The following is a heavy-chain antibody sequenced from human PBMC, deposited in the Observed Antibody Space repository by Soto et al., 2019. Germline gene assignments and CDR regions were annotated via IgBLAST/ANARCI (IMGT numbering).Heavy chain of an antibody. CDR3: ATSPGTTGYFDY. CDR2: ISYDGSNK. CDR1: GFTFSSYG. J-gene: IGHJ4*02. D-gene: IGHD1-7*01. Sequence: GGSLRLSCAASGFTFSSYGMHWVRQAPGKGLEWVAVISYDGSNKYYADSVKGRFTISRDNSKNTLYLQMNSLKAEDRAVYYCATSPGTTGYFDYWGQGTLVTVSS. V-gene: IGHV3-30*03.